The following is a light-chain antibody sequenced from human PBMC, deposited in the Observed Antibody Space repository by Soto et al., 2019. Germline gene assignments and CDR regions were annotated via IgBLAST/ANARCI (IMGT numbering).Light chain of an antibody. CDR3: CSYAGSSTRV. Sequence: QSALTQPASVSGSPGQSITISCTGTSSEVGSYNLVSWYQQHPGKAPKLMIYEGSKRPSGVSNRFSGSKSGNTASLTISGLQAEDEADYYCCSYAGSSTRVSGGGTKLTVL. CDR2: EGS. V-gene: IGLV2-23*01. J-gene: IGLJ3*02. CDR1: SSEVGSYNL.